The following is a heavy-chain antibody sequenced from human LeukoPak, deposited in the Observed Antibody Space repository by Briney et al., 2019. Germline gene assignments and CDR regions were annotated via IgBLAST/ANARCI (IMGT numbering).Heavy chain of an antibody. Sequence: SETLSLTCTVSGYSISSDYYWGWIRQPPGKGLEWIGSIYHSGSTYYNPSLKSRVTISVDTSKNQFSLKLSSVTAADTAVYYCARAAVAGFDYWGQGTLVTVSS. D-gene: IGHD6-19*01. J-gene: IGHJ4*02. V-gene: IGHV4-38-2*02. CDR3: ARAAVAGFDY. CDR2: IYHSGST. CDR1: GYSISSDYY.